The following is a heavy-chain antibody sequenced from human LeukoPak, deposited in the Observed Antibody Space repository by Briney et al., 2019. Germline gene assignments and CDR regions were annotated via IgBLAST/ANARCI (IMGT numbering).Heavy chain of an antibody. CDR3: ARETSSRYFDN. V-gene: IGHV1-8*03. Sequence: ASVKVSCKTSGYTFTNYDINWVRQATGQGLEWMGWINPKSGRTGYAQNFQGRVTITRNTSISIAYMELSSLSSEDTAVYHCARETSSRYFDNWGQGTLLTVSS. CDR1: GYTFTNYD. CDR2: INPKSGRT. J-gene: IGHJ4*02.